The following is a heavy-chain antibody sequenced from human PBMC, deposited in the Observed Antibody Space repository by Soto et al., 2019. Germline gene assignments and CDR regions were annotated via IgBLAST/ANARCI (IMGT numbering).Heavy chain of an antibody. CDR1: GGSINSGKW. D-gene: IGHD2-21*01. CDR3: VRWGDSDRDTNWFDP. V-gene: IGHV4-4*02. Sequence: SETLSLTCAVSGGSINSGKWWNWVRQPPGKGLEWIGEIDHSGRAKYNLSLKSRVTMSVDNYNNQFSLTVTSVTAADTAVYYCVRWGDSDRDTNWFDPWGQGTLVTVSS. J-gene: IGHJ5*02. CDR2: IDHSGRA.